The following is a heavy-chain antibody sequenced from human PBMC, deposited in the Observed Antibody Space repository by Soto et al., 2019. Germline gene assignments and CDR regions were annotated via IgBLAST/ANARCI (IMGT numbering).Heavy chain of an antibody. D-gene: IGHD5-18*01. CDR3: ARDRYSYGFDY. CDR2: IYYSGST. V-gene: IGHV4-30-4*01. J-gene: IGHJ4*02. CDR1: GGSISSGDYY. Sequence: SETLSLTCTVSGGSISSGDYYWSWIRQPPGKGLEWIGYIYYSGSTYYNPSLKSRVTISVDTSKNQFALKLSSVTAADTAVYYCARDRYSYGFDYWGQGTLVTVSS.